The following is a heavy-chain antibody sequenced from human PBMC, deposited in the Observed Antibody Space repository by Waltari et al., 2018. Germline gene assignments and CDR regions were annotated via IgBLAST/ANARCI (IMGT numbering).Heavy chain of an antibody. V-gene: IGHV4-34*01. D-gene: IGHD3-10*01. J-gene: IGHJ3*02. Sequence: QVQLQQWGAGLLKPSETLSLTCAVYGGSFSGYYWSWIRQPPGKGLEWIGEINHSGSNNDNPSLKSRVTISVDTSKNQFSLKLSSVTAADTAVYYCARGGRITMVRGAGGYAFDIWGQGTMVTVSS. CDR1: GGSFSGYY. CDR2: INHSGSN. CDR3: ARGGRITMVRGAGGYAFDI.